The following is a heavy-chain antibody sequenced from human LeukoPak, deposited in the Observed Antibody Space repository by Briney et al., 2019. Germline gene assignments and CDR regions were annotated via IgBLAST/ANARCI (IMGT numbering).Heavy chain of an antibody. CDR1: VYAFTNYD. Sequence: GASVKVSFKTSVYAFTNYDINWVRQATGQGLEWMGWMNPNSGNTGYAQKFQGRVTITRNTSISTAYMELSSLRSGDTALYYCARGRATVTTHWFDPWGQGTLVTVSS. CDR3: ARGRATVTTHWFDP. J-gene: IGHJ5*02. CDR2: MNPNSGNT. V-gene: IGHV1-8*03. D-gene: IGHD4-11*01.